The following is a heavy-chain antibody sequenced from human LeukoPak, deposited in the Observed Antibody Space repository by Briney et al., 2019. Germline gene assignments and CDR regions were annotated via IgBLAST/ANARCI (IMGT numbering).Heavy chain of an antibody. D-gene: IGHD3-10*01. Sequence: SETLSLTCTVSGGSISSYYWSWIRQPAGKGLEWIGRIYTSGSTNYNPSLKSRVTMSVDTSKNQFSLKLSSVTAADTAVYYCAGSYGSGTLAGYYSMDVWGQGTTVTVSS. CDR2: IYTSGST. V-gene: IGHV4-4*07. CDR3: AGSYGSGTLAGYYSMDV. J-gene: IGHJ6*02. CDR1: GGSISSYY.